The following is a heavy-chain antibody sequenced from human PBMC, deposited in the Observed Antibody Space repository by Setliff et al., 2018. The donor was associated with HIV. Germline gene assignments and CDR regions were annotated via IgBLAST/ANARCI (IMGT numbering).Heavy chain of an antibody. CDR3: SRLCSNGVCRPVGDHVFDV. CDR1: GAGISGYS. D-gene: IGHD2-8*01. Sequence: SETLSLTCIVSGAGISGYSWSWIRQPPGKGLEWIGDIDSNGRPNYNTSLNSRLTVSADPSKNQISMKLSSVTAADTAIYYCSRLCSNGVCRPVGDHVFDVWGQGTMVTVSS. J-gene: IGHJ3*01. CDR2: IDSNGRP. V-gene: IGHV4-4*09.